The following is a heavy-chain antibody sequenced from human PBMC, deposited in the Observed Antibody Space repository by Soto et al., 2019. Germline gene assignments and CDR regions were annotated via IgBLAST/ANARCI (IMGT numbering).Heavy chain of an antibody. V-gene: IGHV3-30*18. J-gene: IGHJ4*02. D-gene: IGHD3-10*01. Sequence: QVQLVESGGGVVQPGRSLRLSCAASGFTFSSYGMHWVRQAPGKGLEWVTVISSDGTNKYYADSVKGRFTVSRDNPKNMPYLQMSSLSAEDTALYYCAQETTMVRGERIFDFWGQGTLVTVSS. CDR3: AQETTMVRGERIFDF. CDR2: ISSDGTNK. CDR1: GFTFSSYG.